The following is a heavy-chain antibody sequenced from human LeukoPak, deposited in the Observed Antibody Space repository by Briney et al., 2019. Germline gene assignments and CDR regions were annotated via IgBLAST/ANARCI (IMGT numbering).Heavy chain of an antibody. Sequence: GGSLRLSCAASGFTFGDHTLNWVRQAPGKGLEWVSVIYSGGSTYYADSVKGRFTISRDNSKNTLYLLMNSLRGDDTALYYCAKISGSGSSHSDYWGQGTLVTVSS. CDR3: AKISGSGSSHSDY. CDR1: GFTFGDHT. V-gene: IGHV3-66*01. J-gene: IGHJ4*02. CDR2: IYSGGST. D-gene: IGHD3-10*01.